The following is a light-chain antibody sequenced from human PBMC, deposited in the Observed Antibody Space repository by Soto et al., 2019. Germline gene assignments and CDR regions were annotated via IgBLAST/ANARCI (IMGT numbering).Light chain of an antibody. V-gene: IGLV2-23*02. CDR1: SSDVGGYNL. CDR3: CSYASSTTYV. CDR2: EVT. Sequence: QSVLTQPASVSGSPGQSITISCTGTSSDVGGYNLVSWYQQHPGKAPKLMIYEVTKRPSGVSNRFSGPKSGNTASLTISGLQAEDEADYYCCSYASSTTYVFGTGTKVTVL. J-gene: IGLJ1*01.